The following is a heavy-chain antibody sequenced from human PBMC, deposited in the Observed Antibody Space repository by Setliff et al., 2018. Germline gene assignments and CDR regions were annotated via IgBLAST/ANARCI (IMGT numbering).Heavy chain of an antibody. J-gene: IGHJ5*02. CDR3: ARGVFDFRTGQADP. CDR1: GFIFRSLW. V-gene: IGHV3-7*01. Sequence: PGESLKISCEASGFIFRSLWMSWVRQAPGRGLEWVANIYQEGSGRYYVDSVQGRFSISSDNAKSSLYLQMNSLRADDTAVYYCARGVFDFRTGQADPWGQGTLVTVSS. D-gene: IGHD3-3*01. CDR2: IYQEGSGR.